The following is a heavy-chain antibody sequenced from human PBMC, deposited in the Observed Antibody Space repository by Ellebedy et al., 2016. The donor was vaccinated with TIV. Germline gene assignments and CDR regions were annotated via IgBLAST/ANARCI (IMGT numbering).Heavy chain of an antibody. D-gene: IGHD2-15*01. V-gene: IGHV3-33*01. J-gene: IGHJ4*02. CDR1: GFSFSSYG. CDR2: IWYDGTDE. Sequence: PGGSLRLSCAASGFSFSSYGMHWVRQSPGKGLEWKAFIWYDGTDESYAESVEGRFSISRDNSKNTLYLHMKSLRAEDTAVYYCVRDDAHCPDYWGQGTLVTVSS. CDR3: VRDDAHCPDY.